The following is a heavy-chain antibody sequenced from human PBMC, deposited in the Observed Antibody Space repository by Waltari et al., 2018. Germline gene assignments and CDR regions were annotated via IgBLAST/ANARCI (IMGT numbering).Heavy chain of an antibody. CDR2: MNPNSVTT. J-gene: IGHJ3*02. D-gene: IGHD2-15*01. Sequence: QVQLVQSGAEVKKPGSSVKVSCKASGGTFSSYAINWGRQATGQGLEWMGWMNPNSVTTGYAQKFPRIVTITRNTSISTAYMELSSLISEDTAVYYGAIAFSSHYAFDIWGQGTMVTVSS. V-gene: IGHV1-8*03. CDR3: AIAFSSHYAFDI. CDR1: GGTFSSYA.